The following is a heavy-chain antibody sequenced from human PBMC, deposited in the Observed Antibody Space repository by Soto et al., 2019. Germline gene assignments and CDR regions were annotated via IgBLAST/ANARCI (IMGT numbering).Heavy chain of an antibody. D-gene: IGHD3-3*01. V-gene: IGHV3-33*01. CDR2: IWYDGSNK. Sequence: PGGSLRLSCAASGFTFSSYGMHWVRQAPGKGLEWVAVIWYDGSNKYYADSVKGRFTISRDNSKNTLYLQMNSLRAEDTAVYYCARDGRGAYYDFWSGHTIYYYYYGMDVWGQGTTVTVSS. J-gene: IGHJ6*02. CDR1: GFTFSSYG. CDR3: ARDGRGAYYDFWSGHTIYYYYYGMDV.